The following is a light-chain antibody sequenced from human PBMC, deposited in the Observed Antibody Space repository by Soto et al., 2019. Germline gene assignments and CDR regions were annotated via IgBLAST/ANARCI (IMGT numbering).Light chain of an antibody. CDR1: QSISSW. V-gene: IGKV1-5*01. CDR3: QQYNRTLT. CDR2: DAS. Sequence: DIQMTQSPSTLSASVGDRVTITCRASQSISSWLAWYQQKPGKAPKLLIYDASSLESGVPSRFSGSGSGTEFTLTISSLQPDDFATYYCQQYNRTLTFGQGTKVEIK. J-gene: IGKJ1*01.